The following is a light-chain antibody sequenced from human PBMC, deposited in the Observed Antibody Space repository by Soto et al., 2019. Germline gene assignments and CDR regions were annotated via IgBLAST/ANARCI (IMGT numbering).Light chain of an antibody. CDR3: SSYTCSSTLVV. V-gene: IGLV2-14*01. J-gene: IGLJ2*01. CDR1: ISDFVGYNY. CDR2: DVS. Sequence: QSVLTQPASVSGSPVQSITISCTGTISDFVGYNYVSWYQQHPGKAPKLMIYDVSNRPSGVSNRFSGYKSGNTASLTISGLQAENEADYYCSSYTCSSTLVVFGGGTKLT.